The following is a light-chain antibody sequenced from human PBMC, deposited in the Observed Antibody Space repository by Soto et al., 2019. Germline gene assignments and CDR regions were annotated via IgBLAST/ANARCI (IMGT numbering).Light chain of an antibody. CDR1: SSNIGSYN. Sequence: QAVVTQPPSASGTPGQRVTISCSGSSSNIGSYNVCWYQQLPGTAPKLLIYKINQRPSGVPDRFSGSKSGTSASLDISGLRSEDEADYYCAVWDDSLSGWVFGGGTQLTVL. J-gene: IGLJ3*02. V-gene: IGLV1-47*01. CDR2: KIN. CDR3: AVWDDSLSGWV.